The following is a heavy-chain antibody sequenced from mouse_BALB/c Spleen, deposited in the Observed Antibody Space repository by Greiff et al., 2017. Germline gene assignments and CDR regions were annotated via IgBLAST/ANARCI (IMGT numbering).Heavy chain of an antibody. CDR1: GYTFTSYV. Sequence: VQLKESGPELVKPGASVKMSCKASGYTFTSYVMHWVKQKPGQGLEWIGYINPYNDGTKYNEKFKGKATLTSDKSSSTAYMELSSLTSEDSAVYSCASSGYYGSSYYFDYWGQGTTLTVSS. CDR2: INPYNDGT. CDR3: ASSGYYGSSYYFDY. V-gene: IGHV1-14*01. D-gene: IGHD1-1*01. J-gene: IGHJ2*01.